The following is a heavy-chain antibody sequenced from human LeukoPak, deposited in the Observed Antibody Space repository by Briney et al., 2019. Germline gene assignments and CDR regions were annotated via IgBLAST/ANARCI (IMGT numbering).Heavy chain of an antibody. J-gene: IGHJ4*02. CDR3: ARLYEWLDY. D-gene: IGHD5-12*01. Sequence: ASVKVSCKASGYTFTTYAMHWVRQAPGQRLEWMGWINVGNGNTKYSQKFQGRVTITRDTSASTAYLELSSLRSEGTAVYYCARLYEWLDYWGQGTLVTVSS. CDR1: GYTFTTYA. V-gene: IGHV1-3*01. CDR2: INVGNGNT.